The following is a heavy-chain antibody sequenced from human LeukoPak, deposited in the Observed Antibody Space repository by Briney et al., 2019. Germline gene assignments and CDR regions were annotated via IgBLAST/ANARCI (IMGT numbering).Heavy chain of an antibody. Sequence: GEPLKTSCKGSGYSFTTYWIGWVRQTPGKGLEWMGILYPGDSFTRYSPSFQGQVTISVDKSITTAYLQWSSLKASDSAMYYCAGQSVTVGIFDFWGQGTLVTVSS. CDR3: AGQSVTVGIFDF. CDR2: LYPGDSFT. V-gene: IGHV5-51*01. J-gene: IGHJ4*02. D-gene: IGHD2-15*01. CDR1: GYSFTTYW.